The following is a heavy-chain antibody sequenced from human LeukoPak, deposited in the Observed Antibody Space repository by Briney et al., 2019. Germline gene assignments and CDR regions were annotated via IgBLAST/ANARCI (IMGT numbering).Heavy chain of an antibody. CDR1: GGSISSYY. J-gene: IGHJ5*02. CDR2: IYYSGST. Sequence: SETLSLTCTVSGGSISSYYWSWIRQPPGKGLEWIGYIYYSGSTNYNPSLKSRVTISVDTSKNQFSLKLSSVTAADTAVYYCARVGLSAYYCDSSGYYGFDPWGQGTLVTVSS. CDR3: ARVGLSAYYCDSSGYYGFDP. V-gene: IGHV4-59*01. D-gene: IGHD3-22*01.